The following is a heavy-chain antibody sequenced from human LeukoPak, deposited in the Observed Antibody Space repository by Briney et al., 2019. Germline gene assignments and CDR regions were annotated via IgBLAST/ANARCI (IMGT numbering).Heavy chain of an antibody. CDR3: ARGHVLRYFDWLSTDFDY. CDR1: GFTFSSYA. Sequence: GGSLRLSCAASGFTFSSYAMHWVRQAPGKGLEYVSAISSNGGSTYYANSVKGRLTISRDNSKNTLYLQMGSLRAEDMAVYYCARGHVLRYFDWLSTDFDYWGQGTLVTVSS. J-gene: IGHJ4*02. CDR2: ISSNGGST. D-gene: IGHD3-9*01. V-gene: IGHV3-64*01.